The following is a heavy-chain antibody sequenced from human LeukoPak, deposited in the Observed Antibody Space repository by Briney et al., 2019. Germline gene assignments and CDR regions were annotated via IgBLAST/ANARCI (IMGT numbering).Heavy chain of an antibody. CDR2: IYYSGST. CDR3: ARVTGYIVEDYFDY. CDR1: GGSISSYY. J-gene: IGHJ4*02. D-gene: IGHD3-22*01. Sequence: SETLSLTCSVSGGSISSYYWSWIRQPPGKGLEWIGYIYYSGSTNYNPSLKSRVTISVDTSKDQFSLRLSSVTAADTAVYYCARVTGYIVEDYFDYWGQGTLVTVSS. V-gene: IGHV4-59*01.